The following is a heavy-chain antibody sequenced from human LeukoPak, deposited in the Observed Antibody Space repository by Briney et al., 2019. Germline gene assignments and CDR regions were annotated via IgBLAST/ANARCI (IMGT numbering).Heavy chain of an antibody. CDR1: GGSFSGYY. D-gene: IGHD3-16*02. CDR3: ARCDYVWGSYRFGKKFDP. Sequence: SETLSRTCAVYGGSFSGYYWSWIRQPPGKGLEWIGEINHSGSTNYNPSLKSRVTISVDTSKNQFSLKLSSVTAADTAVYYCARCDYVWGSYRFGKKFDPWGQGTLVTVSS. J-gene: IGHJ5*02. CDR2: INHSGST. V-gene: IGHV4-34*01.